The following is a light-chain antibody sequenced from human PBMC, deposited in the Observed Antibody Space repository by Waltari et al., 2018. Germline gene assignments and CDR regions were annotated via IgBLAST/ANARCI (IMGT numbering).Light chain of an antibody. CDR2: DDS. CDR3: QVWDSLTDHLI. J-gene: IGLJ2*01. Sequence: SYALTQPPPVSVAPGKTARITCEGHNIGSKSAHWSQQQPGQAPVLVVFDDSDRPSGIPERFSGSNSGNTATLTVGRVEAGDEADYYCQVWDSLTDHLIFGGGTKLTVL. V-gene: IGLV3-21*03. CDR1: NIGSKS.